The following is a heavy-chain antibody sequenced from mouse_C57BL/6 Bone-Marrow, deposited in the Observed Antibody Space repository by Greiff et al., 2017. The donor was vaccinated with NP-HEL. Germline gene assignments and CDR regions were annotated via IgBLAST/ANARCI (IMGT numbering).Heavy chain of an antibody. V-gene: IGHV1-55*01. CDR1: GYTFTSYW. J-gene: IGHJ2*01. D-gene: IGHD1-1*01. Sequence: VKLQQPGAELVKPGASVKMSCKASGYTFTSYWITWVKQRPGQGLEWIGDIYPGSGSTNYNEKFKSKATLTVDTSSSTAYMQLSSLTSEDSAVYYCARGLAYYYGSSSYYFDYWGQGTTLTVSS. CDR2: IYPGSGST. CDR3: ARGLAYYYGSSSYYFDY.